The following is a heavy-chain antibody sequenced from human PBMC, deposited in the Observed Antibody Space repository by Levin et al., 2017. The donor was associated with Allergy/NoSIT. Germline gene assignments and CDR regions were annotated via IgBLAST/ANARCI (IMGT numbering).Heavy chain of an antibody. V-gene: IGHV4-61*01. CDR2: FSYSGST. J-gene: IGHJ5*02. CDR1: GGSVSNISHY. CDR3: ATFPNPLVVTNSRLIFDP. Sequence: SQTLSLTCTVSGGSVSNISHYWSWIRQPPGKGLEWIGYFSYSGSTKYNPSLKSRVTISVDTSKNQFSLELTSVTAADTAVYYCATFPNPLVVTNSRLIFDPWGQGTLVTVSS. D-gene: IGHD2-15*01.